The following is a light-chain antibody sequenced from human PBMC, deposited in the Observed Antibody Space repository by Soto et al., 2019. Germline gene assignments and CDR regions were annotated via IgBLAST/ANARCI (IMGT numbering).Light chain of an antibody. CDR2: GAS. CDR3: QHTYNTPPYT. Sequence: EIVLTQSPGTLSLSPGERATLSCRASQSVTDSYLAWYQQKPGQAPRLLIYGASSRANGIPDRFSGSGSGTDFTLTISRLEPEDFATYYCQHTYNTPPYTFGQGTNLEIK. V-gene: IGKV3-20*01. J-gene: IGKJ2*01. CDR1: QSVTDSY.